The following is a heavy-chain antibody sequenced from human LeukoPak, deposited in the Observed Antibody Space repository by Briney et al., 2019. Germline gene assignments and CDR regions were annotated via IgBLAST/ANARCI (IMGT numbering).Heavy chain of an antibody. D-gene: IGHD3-10*01. CDR2: IYTSGSN. Sequence: SGTLSLTCTVSGGSITTYYSSWISDPPRGGLGRIWYIYTSGSNDYNPSLKSRVTISLDTSNNQFSLNMNSVTAADTAVYYCARSRGRKVTPFDYWGQGILVTVSS. CDR1: GGSITTYY. V-gene: IGHV4-4*09. J-gene: IGHJ4*02. CDR3: ARSRGRKVTPFDY.